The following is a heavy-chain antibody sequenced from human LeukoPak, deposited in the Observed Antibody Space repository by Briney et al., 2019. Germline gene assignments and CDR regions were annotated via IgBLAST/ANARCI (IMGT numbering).Heavy chain of an antibody. V-gene: IGHV4-31*03. CDR3: ARTITIFGALGYFDY. J-gene: IGHJ4*02. CDR1: GTSISSGAYS. D-gene: IGHD3-3*01. CDR2: ICYSGNT. Sequence: KPSQTLSLTCTVSGTSISSGAYSWSWVRQHPGKGLEWIAYICYSGNTYYNPSLKRRVTISVDTSKNQFSLKLSSVTAADTAVYYCARTITIFGALGYFDYWGQGTLVTVSS.